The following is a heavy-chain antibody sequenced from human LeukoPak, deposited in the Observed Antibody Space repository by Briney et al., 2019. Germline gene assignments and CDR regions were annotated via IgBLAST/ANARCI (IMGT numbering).Heavy chain of an antibody. D-gene: IGHD2-15*01. Sequence: GGSLRLSCAASGLIFSSYGMHWVRQAPGKGLEWVAIIWYDGSNKYYADSVKGRFTLSRDTSKNTLYLQMNSLRAEDTAVYYCARAGYHNYYGMDVWGQGTTVTVSS. CDR2: IWYDGSNK. V-gene: IGHV3-33*01. J-gene: IGHJ6*02. CDR1: GLIFSSYG. CDR3: ARAGYHNYYGMDV.